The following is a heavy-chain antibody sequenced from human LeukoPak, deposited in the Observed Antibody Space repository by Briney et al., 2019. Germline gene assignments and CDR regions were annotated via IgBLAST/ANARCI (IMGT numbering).Heavy chain of an antibody. CDR2: IYYSGST. CDR1: GVSISNYY. J-gene: IGHJ4*02. D-gene: IGHD3-9*01. V-gene: IGHV4-59*01. Sequence: PSETLSLTCSVSGVSISNYYWSWIRQPPGKGLEWIGYIYYSGSTNYNPSLKSRVTISVDTSKNQFSLKLSSVTAADTAVYYCARGGRRYFDWLRDSLFDYWGQGTLVTVSS. CDR3: ARGGRRYFDWLRDSLFDY.